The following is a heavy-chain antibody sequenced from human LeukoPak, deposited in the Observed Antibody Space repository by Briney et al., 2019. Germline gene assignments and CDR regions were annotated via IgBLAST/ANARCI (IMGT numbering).Heavy chain of an antibody. CDR3: AGDTAMAGDYYYMDV. J-gene: IGHJ6*03. V-gene: IGHV1-69*01. D-gene: IGHD5-18*01. CDR1: GGTFSSYA. Sequence: SVKVSCKASGGTFSSYAISWVRQAPGQGLEWMGGIIPIFGTANYAQKFQGRVTITADEPTSTAYMELSSLRSEDTAVYYCAGDTAMAGDYYYMDVWGKGTTVTVSS. CDR2: IIPIFGTA.